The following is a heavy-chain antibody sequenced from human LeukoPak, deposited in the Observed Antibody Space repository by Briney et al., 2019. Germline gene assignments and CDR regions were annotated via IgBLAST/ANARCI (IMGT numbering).Heavy chain of an antibody. Sequence: SETLSLTCTVSGGSISSYYWSWIRQPPGKGLEWIGEINHSGSTNYNPSLKSRVTISVDTSKNQFSLKLSSETAADTAVYYCARGPLDSIAARLAYYYYYGMDVWGQGTTVTVSS. J-gene: IGHJ6*02. CDR1: GGSISSYY. V-gene: IGHV4-34*01. CDR3: ARGPLDSIAARLAYYYYYGMDV. D-gene: IGHD6-6*01. CDR2: INHSGST.